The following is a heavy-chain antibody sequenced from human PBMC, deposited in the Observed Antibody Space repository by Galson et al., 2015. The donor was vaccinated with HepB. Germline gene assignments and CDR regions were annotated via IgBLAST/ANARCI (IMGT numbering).Heavy chain of an antibody. V-gene: IGHV3-66*01. D-gene: IGHD6-19*01. CDR1: GFTVSSNY. CDR2: IYSGGST. CDR3: ARDPIAGSGWYGIDY. J-gene: IGHJ4*02. Sequence: SLRLSCAASGFTVSSNYMSWVRQAPGKGLEWVSVIYSGGSTYYADSVKGRFTISRDNSKNTLYLQMNSLRAEDTAVYYCARDPIAGSGWYGIDYWGQGTLVTVSS.